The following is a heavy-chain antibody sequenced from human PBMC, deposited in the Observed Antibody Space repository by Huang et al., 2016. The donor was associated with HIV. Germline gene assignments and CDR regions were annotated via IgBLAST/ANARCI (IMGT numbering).Heavy chain of an antibody. CDR3: AKGGSAAAVLDF. V-gene: IGHV3-30*18. CDR2: RSYYAKTK. Sequence: QVQLVESGGGVVQPGRSLRISCAASGFTFSSYGMHWVRQAPGKGLEWGAVRSYYAKTKYYADSVKGRFSISRDNSKTTVYLQLNSLRVEDTAVYYCAKGGSAAAVLDFWGQGTLVTVSS. J-gene: IGHJ4*02. D-gene: IGHD6-13*01. CDR1: GFTFSSYG.